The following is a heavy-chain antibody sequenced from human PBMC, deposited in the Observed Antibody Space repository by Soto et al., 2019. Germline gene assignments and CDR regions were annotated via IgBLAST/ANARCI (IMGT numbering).Heavy chain of an antibody. D-gene: IGHD3-22*01. J-gene: IGHJ4*02. CDR3: AREALTENSSGYYYYFDY. Sequence: ASVKVSCKASGYTFTSYGISWVRQAPGQGLEWMGWISAYNGNTNYAQKLQGRVTMTTDTSTSTAYMELRSLRSDDTAVYYCAREALTENSSGYYYYFDYWGQGTLVTVSS. V-gene: IGHV1-18*01. CDR1: GYTFTSYG. CDR2: ISAYNGNT.